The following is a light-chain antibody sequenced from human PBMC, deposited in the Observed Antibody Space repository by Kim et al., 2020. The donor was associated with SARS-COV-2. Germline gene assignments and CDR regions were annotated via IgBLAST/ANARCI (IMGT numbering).Light chain of an antibody. CDR1: RNVGNN. CDR2: GAS. V-gene: IGKV3-15*01. CDR3: QQYNKWPRT. Sequence: VTPGERATLSCRARRNVGNNIAWYQQKPGQAPRLLIYGASTRATNIPARFSGSGSGTEFTLTISSLESEDFAVYFCQQYNKWPRTFGQGTKVDIK. J-gene: IGKJ1*01.